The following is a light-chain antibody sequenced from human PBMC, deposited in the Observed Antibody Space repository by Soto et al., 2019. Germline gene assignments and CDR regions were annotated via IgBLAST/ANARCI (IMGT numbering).Light chain of an antibody. J-gene: IGKJ1*01. CDR2: AAS. Sequence: DIQMTQSPSSLSASVGDRVTITCRASQSISSYLNWYQQKPGKAPKLLIYAASSLQSGVPSRFSGSGSGTEFTLTISNLQSEDFAVYHCQQYDKWPRTFGQGTKVDIK. V-gene: IGKV1-39*01. CDR1: QSISSY. CDR3: QQYDKWPRT.